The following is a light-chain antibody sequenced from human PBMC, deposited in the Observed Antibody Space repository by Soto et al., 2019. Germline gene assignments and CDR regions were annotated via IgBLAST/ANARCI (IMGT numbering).Light chain of an antibody. CDR1: SRDVGGYNL. Sequence: QSALTQPASVSGSPGQSIIISCTGTSRDVGGYNLFSWYQQYPDKAPKLIIYEGTKRPSGFSNRFSGSWSGDTASLTISGLQAEDEADYYCCARADTSSVLFGGGTKLTVL. V-gene: IGLV2-23*01. CDR3: CARADTSSVL. J-gene: IGLJ2*01. CDR2: EGT.